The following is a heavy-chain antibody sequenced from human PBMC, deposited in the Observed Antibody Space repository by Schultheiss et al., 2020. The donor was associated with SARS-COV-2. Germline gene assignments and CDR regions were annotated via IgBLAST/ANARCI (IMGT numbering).Heavy chain of an antibody. CDR2: IFQSRST. J-gene: IGHJ4*02. Sequence: SETLSLTCAVSGGSLRSGGYSWSWIRQPPGKGLEWIGSIFQSRSTFYNPSLKSRVTISVDTSKNQFSLKLSSVTAADTAVYYCARELDYWGQGTLVTVSS. CDR1: GGSLRSGGYS. CDR3: ARELDY. V-gene: IGHV4-30-2*01.